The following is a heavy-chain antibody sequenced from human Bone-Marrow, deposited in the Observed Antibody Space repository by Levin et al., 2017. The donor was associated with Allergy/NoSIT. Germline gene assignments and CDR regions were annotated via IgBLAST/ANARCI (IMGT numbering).Heavy chain of an antibody. J-gene: IGHJ6*03. V-gene: IGHV1-69*13. CDR3: ARGSPVQGELGYDYYFMDV. D-gene: IGHD3-10*01. CDR2: IIPMFDTV. CDR1: GGTFSTYS. Sequence: ASVKVSCQASGGTFSTYSMTWLRQAPGHGLEWMGGIIPMFDTVNYAQEFQGRVTITADESTSTAYMELSSLKSDDTAVYYCARGSPVQGELGYDYYFMDVWGKGTTVTVSS.